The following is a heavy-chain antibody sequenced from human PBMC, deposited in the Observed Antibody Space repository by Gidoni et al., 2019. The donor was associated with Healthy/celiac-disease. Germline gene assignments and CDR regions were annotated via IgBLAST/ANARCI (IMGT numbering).Heavy chain of an antibody. D-gene: IGHD6-6*01. Sequence: QVQLVQSGAEVKKPGSSVKVSCKASGGTFSSYALSWVRQAPGQGLEWSGRSIPILGIANHAQKFQGRVTITADKSTSTAYMELSSLRSEDTAVYYCARDSKLVNYYGMDVWGQGTTVTVSS. CDR3: ARDSKLVNYYGMDV. CDR2: SIPILGIA. CDR1: GGTFSSYA. J-gene: IGHJ6*02. V-gene: IGHV1-69*04.